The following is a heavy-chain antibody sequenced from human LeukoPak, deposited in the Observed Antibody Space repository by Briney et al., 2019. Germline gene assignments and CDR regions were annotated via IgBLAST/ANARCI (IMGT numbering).Heavy chain of an antibody. D-gene: IGHD3-16*01. CDR1: GYIFTTYW. Sequence: GESLKISCKGSGYIFTTYWIGWVRQMPGKGLEWMGIIYPGDSDTRYSPSFQGQVTISADKSISTAYLQWSSLKASDTAMYYCARRTNYDYVWALVDYWGQGTLVTVSS. CDR2: IYPGDSDT. V-gene: IGHV5-51*01. CDR3: ARRTNYDYVWALVDY. J-gene: IGHJ4*02.